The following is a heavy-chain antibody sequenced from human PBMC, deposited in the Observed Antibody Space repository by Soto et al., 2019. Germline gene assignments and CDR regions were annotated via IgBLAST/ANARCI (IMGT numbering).Heavy chain of an antibody. CDR1: GFTFSSYG. V-gene: IGHV3-30*18. CDR3: AKYYYDSSGYYLALLDY. Sequence: GGSLRLSCAASGFTFSSYGMHWVRQAPGKGLEWVVVISYDGSNKYYADSVKGRFTISRDNSKNTLYLQMNSLRAEDTAVYYCAKYYYDSSGYYLALLDYWGQGTLVTVSS. J-gene: IGHJ4*02. CDR2: ISYDGSNK. D-gene: IGHD3-22*01.